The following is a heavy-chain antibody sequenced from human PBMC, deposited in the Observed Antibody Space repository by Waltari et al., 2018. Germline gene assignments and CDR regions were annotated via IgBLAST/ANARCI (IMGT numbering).Heavy chain of an antibody. CDR1: GFTFTDYF. CDR3: ARYFCSITSSCHTDV. J-gene: IGHJ4*02. CDR2: VNPHHRNS. V-gene: IGHV1-2*02. Sequence: QVQLVQSGAEVTKPGASMNVSCKTFGFTFTDYFLHWVRQAPGQGLAFMRWVNPHHRNSSSTPRFQRSVTLTTDTSSSTAYMELSDLRFDDTAIYYCARYFCSITSSCHTDVWGLGTLVTVSS. D-gene: IGHD6-13*01.